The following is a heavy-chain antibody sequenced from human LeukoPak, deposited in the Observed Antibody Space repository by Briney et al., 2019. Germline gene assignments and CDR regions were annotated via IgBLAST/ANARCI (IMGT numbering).Heavy chain of an antibody. CDR3: ARANSYDYVWGSSHGYFDY. CDR2: INHSGST. Sequence: PSETLSLTCAVYGGSFSGYYWSWIRQPPGKGLEWIGEINHSGSTNYNPSLKSRVTISVDTSKNQFSLKLSSVTAADTAVYYCARANSYDYVWGSSHGYFDYWGQGTLVTVSS. D-gene: IGHD3-16*01. J-gene: IGHJ4*02. CDR1: GGSFSGYY. V-gene: IGHV4-34*01.